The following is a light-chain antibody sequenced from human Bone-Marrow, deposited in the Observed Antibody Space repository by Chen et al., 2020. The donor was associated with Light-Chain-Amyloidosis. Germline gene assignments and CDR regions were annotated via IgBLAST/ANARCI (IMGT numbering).Light chain of an antibody. Sequence: DIPVTQSPSSLSASVGDRVTITCRTSQTIANYLNWHQQKPGKAPEVLVYTTSNLRSGVPSRFSGSGYATDFTLTIDGLQPEDFATDYCQQSYNRRPISFGQGTRVDLK. J-gene: IGKJ2*01. V-gene: IGKV1-39*01. CDR3: QQSYNRRPIS. CDR1: QTIANY. CDR2: TTS.